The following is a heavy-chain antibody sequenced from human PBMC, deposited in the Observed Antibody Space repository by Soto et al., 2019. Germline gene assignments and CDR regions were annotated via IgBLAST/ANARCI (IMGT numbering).Heavy chain of an antibody. CDR3: ARRPYYDILTGYYTHFDY. CDR1: GGSLSSGAYY. CDR2: INHSGST. Sequence: SETLSLTCTVSGGSLSSGAYYWSWIRQPPGKGLEWIGEINHSGSTNYNPSLKSRVTISVDTSKNQFSLKLSSVTAADTAVYYCARRPYYDILTGYYTHFDYWGHGTLVTVSS. V-gene: IGHV4-34*01. D-gene: IGHD3-9*01. J-gene: IGHJ4*01.